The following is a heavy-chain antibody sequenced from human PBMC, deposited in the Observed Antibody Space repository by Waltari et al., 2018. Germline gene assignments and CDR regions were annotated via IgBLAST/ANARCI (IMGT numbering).Heavy chain of an antibody. D-gene: IGHD6-13*01. CDR1: GGSISSYY. J-gene: IGHJ4*02. V-gene: IGHV4-59*01. CDR3: ARGIAAATTDY. Sequence: QVQLQESGPGLVKPSETLSLTCTVSGGSISSYYWSWIRQPPGKGLEWIGYIYYSGSTNYNPSLKSRVTISVDTSKNQFSLKLSSVTAADTAVYYCARGIAAATTDYWGQGTLVTVSS. CDR2: IYYSGST.